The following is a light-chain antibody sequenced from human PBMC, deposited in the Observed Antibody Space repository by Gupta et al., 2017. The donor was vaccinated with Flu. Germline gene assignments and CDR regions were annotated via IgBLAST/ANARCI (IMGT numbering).Light chain of an antibody. CDR2: LNSDGSH. Sequence: QLVLTQSPSASASLGASVRLTCTLSSGHSNFAIAWHQQLPEKGPRFLMKLNSDGSHNKGDGIPDRFSGSSSGAERYITISSLQSEDEADYYCQTWGTGTVVFGGGTKLTVL. V-gene: IGLV4-69*01. CDR3: QTWGTGTVV. J-gene: IGLJ2*01. CDR1: SGHSNFA.